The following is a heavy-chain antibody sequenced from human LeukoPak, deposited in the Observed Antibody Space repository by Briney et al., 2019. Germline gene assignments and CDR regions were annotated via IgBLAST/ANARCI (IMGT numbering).Heavy chain of an antibody. Sequence: PSETLSLTCTVSGGSISNYYWSWIRQPPGKGLEWIGYIYYSGSTNYNPSLKSRVTISVDTSKNQFSLKLSSVTAADTAVYYCARVADYYDSSGYYYFDYWGQGTLVTVSS. D-gene: IGHD3-22*01. CDR3: ARVADYYDSSGYYYFDY. V-gene: IGHV4-59*01. CDR1: GGSISNYY. J-gene: IGHJ4*02. CDR2: IYYSGST.